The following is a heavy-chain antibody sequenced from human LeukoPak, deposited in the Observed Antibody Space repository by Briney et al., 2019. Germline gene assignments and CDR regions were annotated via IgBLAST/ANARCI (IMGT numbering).Heavy chain of an antibody. Sequence: SETLSLTCAVSGGSISSGGYSWSWIRQPPGKGLEWIGYIYHSGSTYYNPSLKSRVTISVDRSKNQFSLKLSSVTAADTAVYYCARVGFYGDFDYWGEGTLVTVSS. CDR3: ARVGFYGDFDY. CDR2: IYHSGST. CDR1: GGSISSGGYS. D-gene: IGHD4-17*01. V-gene: IGHV4-30-2*01. J-gene: IGHJ4*02.